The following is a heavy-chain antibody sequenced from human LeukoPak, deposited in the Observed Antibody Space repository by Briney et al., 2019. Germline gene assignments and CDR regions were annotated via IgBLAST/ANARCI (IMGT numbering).Heavy chain of an antibody. CDR3: AAQSPAKGYYYYMDV. J-gene: IGHJ6*03. V-gene: IGHV4-39*01. Sequence: SETLSLTCTVSGGSISSSSYYWGWIRQPPGKGLEWIGSIYYSGSTYYNPSLKSRVTISVDTSKNQFFLKLSSVTAADTAVYYCAAQSPAKGYYYYMDVWGKGTTVTVSS. CDR2: IYYSGST. CDR1: GGSISSSSYY.